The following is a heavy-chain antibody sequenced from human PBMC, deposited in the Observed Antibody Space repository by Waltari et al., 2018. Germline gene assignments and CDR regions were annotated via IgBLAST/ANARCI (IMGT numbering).Heavy chain of an antibody. D-gene: IGHD6-13*01. Sequence: EVQLVESGGGLVKPGGSLRLSCAASGFTFSSYSMNWVRQAPGKGLEWVSSISSSSSYIYYADSVKGRFTISRDNAKNSLYLQMNSLRAEDTAVYHCARDLARIAAAGTNTILDYWGQGTLVTVSS. V-gene: IGHV3-21*01. J-gene: IGHJ4*02. CDR1: GFTFSSYS. CDR3: ARDLARIAAAGTNTILDY. CDR2: ISSSSSYI.